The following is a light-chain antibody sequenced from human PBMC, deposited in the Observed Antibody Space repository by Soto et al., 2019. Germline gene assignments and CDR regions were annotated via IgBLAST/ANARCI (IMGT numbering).Light chain of an antibody. CDR2: GAS. CDR1: QSVGSGY. Sequence: EIVMTQSPATLSGSPGERATLSCRASQSVGSGYLAWYQQKPGQAPRLLIYGASIRAAGIPDRFSGSGSGADFTLTISSLEPEDAAVYYCQQRSNWPPITFGQGTRLEI. J-gene: IGKJ5*01. CDR3: QQRSNWPPIT. V-gene: IGKV3D-20*02.